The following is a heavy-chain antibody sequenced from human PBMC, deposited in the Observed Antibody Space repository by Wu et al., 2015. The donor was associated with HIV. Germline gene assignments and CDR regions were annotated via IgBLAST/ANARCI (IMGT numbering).Heavy chain of an antibody. CDR2: INPSGGST. CDR3: AIGRLGLGAFDI. CDR1: GYTFTSYG. Sequence: QVQLVQSGAEVKKPGASVKVSCKASGYTFTSYGISWVRQAPGQGLEWMGIINPSGGSTSYAQKFQGRVTMTRDTSTSTVYMELSSLRSEDTAVYYCAIGRLGLGAFDIWGQGTMVTVSS. J-gene: IGHJ3*02. D-gene: IGHD3-16*01. V-gene: IGHV1-46*03.